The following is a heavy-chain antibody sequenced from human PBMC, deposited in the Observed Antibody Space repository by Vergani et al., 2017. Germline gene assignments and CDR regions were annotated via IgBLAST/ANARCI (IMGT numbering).Heavy chain of an antibody. CDR3: ARDRSPVAGTDDAFDI. CDR1: GGSFSGYY. CDR2: INHSGST. Sequence: QVQLQQWGAGLLKPSETLSLTCAVYGGSFSGYYWSWIRQPPGKGLEWIGEINHSGSTNYNPSLKSRVTISVDTSKNQFSLKLSSVTAADTAVYYCARDRSPVAGTDDAFDIWGQGTMVTVSS. J-gene: IGHJ3*02. D-gene: IGHD6-19*01. V-gene: IGHV4-34*01.